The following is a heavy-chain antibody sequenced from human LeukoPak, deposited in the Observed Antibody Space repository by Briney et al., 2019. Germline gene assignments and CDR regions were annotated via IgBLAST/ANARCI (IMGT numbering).Heavy chain of an antibody. CDR2: ISYDGSNK. D-gene: IGHD4-17*01. J-gene: IGHJ4*02. CDR1: GFTFSSYG. Sequence: PGRSLRLSCAASGFTFSSYGMHWVRQAPGKGLEWVAVISYDGSNKYYADSVKGRFTISRDNSKNTLYLQMNSLRAEDTAVYYCAKSRPYLTYAPFYYFDYWGQGPLVTVPS. V-gene: IGHV3-30*18. CDR3: AKSRPYLTYAPFYYFDY.